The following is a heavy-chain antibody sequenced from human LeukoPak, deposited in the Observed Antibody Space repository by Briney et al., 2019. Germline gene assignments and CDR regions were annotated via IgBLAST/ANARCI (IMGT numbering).Heavy chain of an antibody. J-gene: IGHJ5*02. Sequence: PGGSLRLSCAASGFTFSDYYMSWIRQAPGKGLEWVSYISSSGSTIYYADSVKGRFTISRDNAKNSLYLQMNSLRAEDTAVYYCAREEQYYGSGSYCNFNWFDPWGQGTLVTVSS. CDR1: GFTFSDYY. CDR3: AREEQYYGSGSYCNFNWFDP. CDR2: ISSSGSTI. V-gene: IGHV3-11*01. D-gene: IGHD3-10*01.